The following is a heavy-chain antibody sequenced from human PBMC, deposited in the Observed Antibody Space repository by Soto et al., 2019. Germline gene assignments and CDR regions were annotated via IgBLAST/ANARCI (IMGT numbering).Heavy chain of an antibody. CDR3: ARYIVVVPAAIEVYYYYYMEG. J-gene: IGHJ6*03. D-gene: IGHD2-2*02. CDR2: ISAYNGNT. V-gene: IGHV1-18*01. Sequence: ASVKVSCKASGYTFTSYGISWVRQAPGQGLEWMGWISAYNGNTNYAQKLQGRVTMTTDTSTSTAYMELRSLRSDDTAVYYCARYIVVVPAAIEVYYYYYMEGWGKGTTVTVSS. CDR1: GYTFTSYG.